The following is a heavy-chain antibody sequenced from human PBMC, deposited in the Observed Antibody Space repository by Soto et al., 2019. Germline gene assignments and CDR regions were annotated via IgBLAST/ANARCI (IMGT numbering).Heavy chain of an antibody. CDR1: GGSVSSGSYY. CDR3: ARDGGVRYYFDY. CDR2: IYYSGST. J-gene: IGHJ4*02. Sequence: SETLSLTCTVSGGSVSSGSYYWSWIRQPPGKGLEWIGYIYYSGSTNYNPSLKSRVTISVDTSKNQFSLKLSSVTAADTAVYYCARDGGVRYYFDYWGQGTLVTVSS. D-gene: IGHD3-16*01. V-gene: IGHV4-61*01.